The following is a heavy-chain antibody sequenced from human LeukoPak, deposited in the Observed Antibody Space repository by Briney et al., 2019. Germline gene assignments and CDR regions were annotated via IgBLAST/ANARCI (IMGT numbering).Heavy chain of an antibody. Sequence: GRSLRLSCAASGFTFSSYGMHWVRQAPGKGLEWVAVISYDGSNKYYADSVKGRFTISRDNSKNTLYLQMNSLRAEDTAVYYCAKERRPDTAMVRGYYYYGMDVWGQGTTVTVSS. J-gene: IGHJ6*02. D-gene: IGHD5-18*01. CDR3: AKERRPDTAMVRGYYYYGMDV. CDR1: GFTFSSYG. CDR2: ISYDGSNK. V-gene: IGHV3-30*18.